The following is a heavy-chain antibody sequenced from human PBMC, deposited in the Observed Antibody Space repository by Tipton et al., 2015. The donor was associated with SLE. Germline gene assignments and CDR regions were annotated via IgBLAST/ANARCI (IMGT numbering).Heavy chain of an antibody. CDR1: GFTFSSYG. J-gene: IGHJ2*01. V-gene: IGHV3-23*01. D-gene: IGHD3-9*01. Sequence: GSLRLSCAASGFTFSSYGMNWVRQAPGKGLEWVSVISPGGSTTYYADSVKGRLTVSRDNSKNTLYLQMNSLSADDTAVYYCARDFTGRGYFDLWGRDILVTVS. CDR2: ISPGGSTT. CDR3: ARDFTGRGYFDL.